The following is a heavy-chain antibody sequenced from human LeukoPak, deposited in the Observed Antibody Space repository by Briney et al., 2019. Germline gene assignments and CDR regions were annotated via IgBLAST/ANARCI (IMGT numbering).Heavy chain of an antibody. CDR3: ARGIEAGYDY. CDR1: GYTFTRYD. Sequence: ASVKVSCKASGYTFTRYDINWVRQASGQGLEWMGWMNPTSGNTGYAQKFQGRVTMTRDTSISTAYMELSSLGSEDTAVYFCARGIEAGYDYWGQGTLVTVSS. J-gene: IGHJ4*02. V-gene: IGHV1-8*01. D-gene: IGHD5-12*01. CDR2: MNPTSGNT.